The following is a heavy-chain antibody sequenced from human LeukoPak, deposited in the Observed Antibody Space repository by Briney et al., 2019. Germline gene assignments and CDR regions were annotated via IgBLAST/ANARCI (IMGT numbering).Heavy chain of an antibody. CDR3: AKSPMIVVVTSSDY. CDR2: ISGSGGST. J-gene: IGHJ4*02. Sequence: GGSLRLSCAASGFTFSDYAMSWVRQAPGKGLEWVSAISGSGGSTNYADSVKGRFTISRDNSKNTLYLQTNSLRADDTAVYYCAKSPMIVVVTSSDYWGQGTLVTVSS. D-gene: IGHD3-22*01. V-gene: IGHV3-23*01. CDR1: GFTFSDYA.